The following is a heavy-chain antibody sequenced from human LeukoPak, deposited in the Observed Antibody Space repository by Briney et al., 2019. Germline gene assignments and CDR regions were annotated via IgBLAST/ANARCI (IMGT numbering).Heavy chain of an antibody. J-gene: IGHJ3*02. Sequence: GGVLSVSCAAPGFTFTILGLNWGRQAPGQGPEWVSYIDARSGITYYADSVQGRFTLSRDNARESVFLQMDSLRVDDTAVYYCARTYDFGRGPPGDAFDNWGPGTWVIVSS. CDR2: IDARSGIT. V-gene: IGHV3-48*01. CDR3: ARTYDFGRGPPGDAFDN. CDR1: GFTFTILG. D-gene: IGHD3-3*01.